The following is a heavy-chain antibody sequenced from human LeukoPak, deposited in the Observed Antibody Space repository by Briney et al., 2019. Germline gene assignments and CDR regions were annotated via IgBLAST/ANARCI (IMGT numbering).Heavy chain of an antibody. CDR2: IYYSGST. D-gene: IGHD2-2*01. J-gene: IGHJ4*02. CDR3: ARTPLDCSSTSCYAFDY. V-gene: IGHV4-61*08. Sequence: SETLSLTCTVSDDSINSGGYSWSWIRQPPGEGLEWIGYIYYSGSTNYNPSLKSRVTISVDTSKNQFSLKLSSVTAADTAVYYCARTPLDCSSTSCYAFDYWGQGTLVTVSS. CDR1: DDSINSGGYS.